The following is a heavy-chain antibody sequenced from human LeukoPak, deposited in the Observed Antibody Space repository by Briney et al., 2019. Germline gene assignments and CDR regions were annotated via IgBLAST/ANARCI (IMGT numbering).Heavy chain of an antibody. CDR2: ISSSSSYI. CDR3: AREAASSSPYFDY. J-gene: IGHJ4*01. D-gene: IGHD6-6*01. CDR1: GFTFSSYS. V-gene: IGHV3-21*01. Sequence: PGGSLRLSCAASGFTFSSYSMNWVRQAPGKGLEWVSSISSSSSYIYYADSVKGRFTISRDNAKNSLYLQMNSLRAEDTAVYYCAREAASSSPYFDYWGQEPWSPSPQ.